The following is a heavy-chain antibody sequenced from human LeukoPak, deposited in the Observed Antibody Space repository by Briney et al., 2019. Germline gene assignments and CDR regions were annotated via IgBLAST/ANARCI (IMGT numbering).Heavy chain of an antibody. D-gene: IGHD3-22*01. Sequence: PSETLSLTCTVSGGSITTSSYYWGWIRQPPGKGLEWIGSIYYSGSTYYNPSLKSRVTMSVDTSKNQFSLKLSSVTAADTAVYYCARVRGYDSSGYGAFDIWGQGTMVTVSS. CDR1: GGSITTSSYY. CDR2: IYYSGST. CDR3: ARVRGYDSSGYGAFDI. V-gene: IGHV4-39*01. J-gene: IGHJ3*02.